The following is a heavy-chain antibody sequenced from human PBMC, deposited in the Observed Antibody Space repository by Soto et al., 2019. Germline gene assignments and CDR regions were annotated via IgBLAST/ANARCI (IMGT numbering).Heavy chain of an antibody. Sequence: PSETLSLTCTVSGGSISSYYWSWIRQPAGKGLEWIGRIYTSGSTNYNPSLKSRVTMSVDTSKNQFSLKLSSVTAADTAVYYCARDGEYCSGGSCYSENWFDPWGQGTLVTVSS. CDR1: GGSISSYY. V-gene: IGHV4-4*07. CDR2: IYTSGST. CDR3: ARDGEYCSGGSCYSENWFDP. J-gene: IGHJ5*02. D-gene: IGHD2-15*01.